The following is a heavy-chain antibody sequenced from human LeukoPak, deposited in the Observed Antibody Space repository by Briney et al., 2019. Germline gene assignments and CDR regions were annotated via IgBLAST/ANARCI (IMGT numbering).Heavy chain of an antibody. Sequence: GGSLRLSCAASGFTFSSYAMHWVRQAPGKGLEWVAVISYDGSNKYYADSVKGRFTISRDNSKNTLYLQMNSLRAEDTAVYYCARDKDKGNMVRGHGMDVWGQGTTVTVSS. CDR3: ARDKDKGNMVRGHGMDV. D-gene: IGHD3-10*01. J-gene: IGHJ6*02. V-gene: IGHV3-30*04. CDR2: ISYDGSNK. CDR1: GFTFSSYA.